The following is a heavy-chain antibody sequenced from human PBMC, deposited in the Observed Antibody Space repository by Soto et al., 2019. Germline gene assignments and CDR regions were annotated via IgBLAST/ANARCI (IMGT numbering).Heavy chain of an antibody. Sequence: GASVKGSCKASAYTFTNYGISWVRQAPGQGLEWMGWISAHNGDTIYAQKFQDRITMTTDTSTNTAYLELRSLKSGDTAVFYCARSSGTYPPSRYYYGLDVWGQGTTVTVSS. J-gene: IGHJ6*02. D-gene: IGHD1-26*01. CDR1: AYTFTNYG. V-gene: IGHV1-18*01. CDR2: ISAHNGDT. CDR3: ARSSGTYPPSRYYYGLDV.